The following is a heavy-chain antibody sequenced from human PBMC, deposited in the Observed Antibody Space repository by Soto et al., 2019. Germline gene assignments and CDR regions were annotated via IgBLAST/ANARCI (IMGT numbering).Heavy chain of an antibody. J-gene: IGHJ4*02. V-gene: IGHV1-8*01. Sequence: QVQLVQSGAEVKKPGASVKVSCKASGYTFTSYDINWVRQATGQGLEWMGWMNPNSGNTGYAQKFQGRVTMTRNTSISTAYMELSSLRSEDTAVYYCAMGTYYYDSSGYSNFDYWGQGTLVTVSS. CDR3: AMGTYYYDSSGYSNFDY. CDR2: MNPNSGNT. D-gene: IGHD3-22*01. CDR1: GYTFTSYD.